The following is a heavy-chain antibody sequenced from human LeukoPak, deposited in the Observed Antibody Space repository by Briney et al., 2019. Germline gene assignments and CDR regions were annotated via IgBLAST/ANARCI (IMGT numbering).Heavy chain of an antibody. CDR1: GGTFSSYA. J-gene: IGHJ4*02. Sequence: GASVKLSCKASGGTFSSYAISWVRRAPGQGLEWMGWISAYNGNTNYAQKLQGRVTMTTDTSTSTAYMELRSLRSDDTAVYYCARDSYYGSGSYAYWGQGTLVTVSS. D-gene: IGHD3-10*01. V-gene: IGHV1-18*01. CDR3: ARDSYYGSGSYAY. CDR2: ISAYNGNT.